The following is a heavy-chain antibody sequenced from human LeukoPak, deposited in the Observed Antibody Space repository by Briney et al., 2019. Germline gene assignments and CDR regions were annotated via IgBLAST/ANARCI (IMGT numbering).Heavy chain of an antibody. CDR2: IWYDGSNK. CDR1: GFTFSSYG. D-gene: IGHD6-19*01. V-gene: IGHV3-33*01. CDR3: AREEGDPSSGWYQNWFDP. Sequence: GGSLRLSCAASGFTFSSYGKHWVRQAPGKGLEWVAVIWYDGSNKYYADSVKGRFTISRDNSKNTLYLQMNSLRAEDTAVYYCAREEGDPSSGWYQNWFDPWGQGTLVTVSS. J-gene: IGHJ5*02.